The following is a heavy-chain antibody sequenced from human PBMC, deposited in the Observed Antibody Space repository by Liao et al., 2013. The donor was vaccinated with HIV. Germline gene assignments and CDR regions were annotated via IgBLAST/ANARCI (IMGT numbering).Heavy chain of an antibody. D-gene: IGHD3-22*01. CDR2: INHTGST. CDR1: GGSFSGYY. Sequence: QVQLQQWGAGLLKPSETLSLSCAVYGGSFSGYYWTWVRQIPGKGLEWIGEINHTGSTNYNPSLKSRVTMTVDRSKNQFYLKMTSVTAADTAVYYCARLNYDSSAYYDHIFRSWGQGTLVTVSS. V-gene: IGHV4-34*01. CDR3: ARLNYDSSAYYDHIFRS. J-gene: IGHJ5*02.